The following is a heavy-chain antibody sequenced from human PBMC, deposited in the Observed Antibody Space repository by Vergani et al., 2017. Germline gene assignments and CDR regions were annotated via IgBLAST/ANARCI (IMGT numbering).Heavy chain of an antibody. Sequence: EVQLVESGGGLVKPGGSLRLSCAASGFTFSSYSMNWVRQAPGKGLEWVSSISSSSSYIYYADSVKGRFTISRDNAKNSLYLQMNSLRAEDTAAYYCAKDGGGAAHDYGDFDYWGQGTLVTVSS. V-gene: IGHV3-21*01. CDR3: AKDGGGAAHDYGDFDY. D-gene: IGHD4-17*01. J-gene: IGHJ4*02. CDR1: GFTFSSYS. CDR2: ISSSSSYI.